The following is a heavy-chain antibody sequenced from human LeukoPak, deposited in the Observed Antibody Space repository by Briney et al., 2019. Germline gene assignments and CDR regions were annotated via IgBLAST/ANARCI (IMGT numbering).Heavy chain of an antibody. D-gene: IGHD5-24*01. J-gene: IGHJ6*02. CDR1: GGSISSGGYY. V-gene: IGHV4-31*03. Sequence: SETLSLTCTVSGGSISSGGYYWSWIRQHPGKGLEWIGYIYYSGSTYYNPSLKSRVTISVDTSKNQLSLKLSSVTAADTAVYYCARELLERPYGMDVWGQGTTVTVSS. CDR3: ARELLERPYGMDV. CDR2: IYYSGST.